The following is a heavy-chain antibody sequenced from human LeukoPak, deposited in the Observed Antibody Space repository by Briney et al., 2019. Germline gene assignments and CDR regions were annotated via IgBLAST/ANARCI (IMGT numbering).Heavy chain of an antibody. V-gene: IGHV3-30*03. CDR1: GFTFDDYA. J-gene: IGHJ4*02. D-gene: IGHD1-26*01. CDR3: AREGVGGATNLIDPGYFDY. CDR2: ISYDGSNK. Sequence: PGGSLRLSCAASGFTFDDYAMHWVRQAPGKGLEWVAVISYDGSNKYYADSVKGRFTISRDNSKNTLYLQKNSLRAEDTAVYYCAREGVGGATNLIDPGYFDYWGQGTLVTVSS.